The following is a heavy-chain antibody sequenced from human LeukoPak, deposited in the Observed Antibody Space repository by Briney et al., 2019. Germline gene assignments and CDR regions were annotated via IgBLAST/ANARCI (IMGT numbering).Heavy chain of an antibody. CDR2: ISYDGSNK. CDR3: AKETYSSSLHYYYYYYMDV. D-gene: IGHD6-13*01. Sequence: GGSLRLSCAASGFTFSTYGMDWVRQAPGKGLEWVAVISYDGSNKYYADSVKGRFTISRDNSKNTLYLQMNSLRAEDTSVYYCAKETYSSSLHYYYYYYMDVWGKGTTVTVSS. J-gene: IGHJ6*03. V-gene: IGHV3-30*18. CDR1: GFTFSTYG.